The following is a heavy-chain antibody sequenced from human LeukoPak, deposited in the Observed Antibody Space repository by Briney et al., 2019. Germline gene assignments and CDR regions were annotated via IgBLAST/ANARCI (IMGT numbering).Heavy chain of an antibody. CDR1: GYTFTGYY. CDR2: INPNSGGT. D-gene: IGHD4-17*01. Sequence: ASVKVSCKASGYTFTGYYMHWVRQAPGQGLEWMGWINPNSGGTNHAQKFQGRVTMTRDTSIATAYMELSGLTSDDTAVYFCARADGDEYYLDSWGQGTLVTVSS. V-gene: IGHV1-2*02. J-gene: IGHJ5*01. CDR3: ARADGDEYYLDS.